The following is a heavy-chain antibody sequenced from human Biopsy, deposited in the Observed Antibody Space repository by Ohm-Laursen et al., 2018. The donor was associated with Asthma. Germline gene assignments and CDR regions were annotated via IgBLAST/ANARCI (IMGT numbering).Heavy chain of an antibody. D-gene: IGHD3-9*01. Sequence: TQTLTLTCPFSGFSLRTPGVGVGWIRQSPGKALEWLALIYWDDYNLFRPSLKRRLAITKDPSKSQVVLTMSKMDPVDSGTYYCALSQDSGFDDHSPSWFDPWGQGTLVTVSS. V-gene: IGHV2-5*02. CDR3: ALSQDSGFDDHSPSWFDP. J-gene: IGHJ5*02. CDR2: IYWDDYN. CDR1: GFSLRTPGVG.